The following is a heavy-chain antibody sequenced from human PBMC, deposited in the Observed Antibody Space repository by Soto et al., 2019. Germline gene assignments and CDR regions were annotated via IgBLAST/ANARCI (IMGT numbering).Heavy chain of an antibody. CDR1: GFTFSSYG. V-gene: IGHV3-33*01. CDR2: IWYDGSNK. J-gene: IGHJ4*02. D-gene: IGHD4-17*01. CDR3: ASTRYYGDSKIDY. Sequence: VGSLRLSGAASGFTFSSYGMHWVRQAPGKGLEWVAVIWYDGSNKYYADSVKGRFTISRDNSKNTLYLQMNSLRAEDTAVYYCASTRYYGDSKIDYWGQGTLVTVSS.